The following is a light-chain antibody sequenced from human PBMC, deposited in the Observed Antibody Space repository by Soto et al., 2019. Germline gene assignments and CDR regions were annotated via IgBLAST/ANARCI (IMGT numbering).Light chain of an antibody. CDR2: GAS. J-gene: IGKJ5*01. Sequence: EIVMTQSPATLSVSPGERATLSCRASQSVSSNLAWYQQKPGQAPRLLIYGASTRATGIPARFSGSGSGTEFTLTISSLQSEDFAVYDCQQYNNWPPITFGQGKRLEIK. CDR1: QSVSSN. V-gene: IGKV3-15*01. CDR3: QQYNNWPPIT.